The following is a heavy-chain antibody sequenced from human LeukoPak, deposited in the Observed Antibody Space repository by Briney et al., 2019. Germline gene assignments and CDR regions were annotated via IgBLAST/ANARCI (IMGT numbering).Heavy chain of an antibody. D-gene: IGHD4-17*01. J-gene: IGHJ4*02. CDR1: GYCISTSYY. Sequence: SETLSLTCTVSGYCISTSYYWGWIRQPPGKGLEWIGSIYHSGNTYYNPSLKSRVTISVDTSKNQFSLKLNSVTAADTAVYYCARAGYVDSEFDYWGQGTLVTVSS. CDR2: IYHSGNT. V-gene: IGHV4-38-2*02. CDR3: ARAGYVDSEFDY.